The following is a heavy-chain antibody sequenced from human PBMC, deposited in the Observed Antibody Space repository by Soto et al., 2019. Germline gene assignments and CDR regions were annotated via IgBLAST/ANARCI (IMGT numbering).Heavy chain of an antibody. J-gene: IGHJ3*02. CDR1: GFTFSSYA. D-gene: IGHD3-22*01. Sequence: PGGSLRLSCAASGFTFSSYAMSWVRQAPGKGLEWVSAISGSGGSTYYADSVKGRFTISRDNSKNTLYLQMNSLRAEDTAVYYYAKCLLAMIVVVTPGGFAFDIWGQGTMVTVSS. CDR2: ISGSGGST. CDR3: AKCLLAMIVVVTPGGFAFDI. V-gene: IGHV3-23*01.